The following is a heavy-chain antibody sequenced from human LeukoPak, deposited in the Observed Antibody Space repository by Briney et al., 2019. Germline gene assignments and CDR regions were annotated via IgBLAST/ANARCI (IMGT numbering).Heavy chain of an antibody. V-gene: IGHV3-53*01. Sequence: GGSLRLSCAASGFTVSSNYMSWVRQAPGKGLEWVSVIYSGGSTYYADSVKGRFTISRDNSKNTLYLQMNSLRAEDTAVYYCAKDNLYLSGLDYWGQGTLVTVSS. J-gene: IGHJ4*02. CDR1: GFTVSSNY. CDR2: IYSGGST. CDR3: AKDNLYLSGLDY. D-gene: IGHD2-21*01.